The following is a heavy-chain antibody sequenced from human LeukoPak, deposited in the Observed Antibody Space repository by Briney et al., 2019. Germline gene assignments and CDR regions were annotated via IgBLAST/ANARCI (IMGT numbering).Heavy chain of an antibody. J-gene: IGHJ5*02. V-gene: IGHV3-23*01. D-gene: IGHD2-15*01. CDR2: IYGSDDKT. CDR1: GFTFSNYA. CDR3: AKTQGYYDA. Sequence: GGSLRLSCVASGFTFSNYAMSWVRQAPGKGLELVSGIYGSDDKTVYGDAVKVRFTISRDNSKNTLYLQMNSLRADDTAVYYCAKTQGYYDAWGREALVTVSS.